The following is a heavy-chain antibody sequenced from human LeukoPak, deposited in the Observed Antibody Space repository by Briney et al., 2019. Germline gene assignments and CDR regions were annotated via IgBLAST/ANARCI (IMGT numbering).Heavy chain of an antibody. D-gene: IGHD1-26*01. CDR3: AKSGGYGLIDY. CDR2: IYYSGTT. Sequence: SETLSLTCTVSGGSISSTSYYWGWIRQPPGKGLEWIGSIYYSGTTYYNPSLKSRVTISVDTSKKQFSLKLSSVTAADTAMYYCAKSGGYGLIDYWGQGTLVTVSS. CDR1: GGSISSTSYY. J-gene: IGHJ4*02. V-gene: IGHV4-39*01.